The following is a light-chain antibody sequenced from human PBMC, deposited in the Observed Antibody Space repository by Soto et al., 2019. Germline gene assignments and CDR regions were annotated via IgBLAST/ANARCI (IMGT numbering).Light chain of an antibody. CDR3: SSARRDNTWV. Sequence: QSVLTQPPSVSGAPGQRVTISCTGSSSNIGRGYDVHWYQQVPGSAPRLLLSGDNTRPSGVPDRFSGSRSGTSASLAITGLQAEDEADYYCSSARRDNTWVFGGGTKLTVL. V-gene: IGLV1-40*01. CDR2: GDN. CDR1: SSNIGRGYD. J-gene: IGLJ3*02.